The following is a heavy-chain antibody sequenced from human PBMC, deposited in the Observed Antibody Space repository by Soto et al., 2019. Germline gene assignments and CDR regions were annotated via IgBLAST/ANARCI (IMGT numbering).Heavy chain of an antibody. Sequence: SETLSLTCTVSGGSISRYSWNWIRQPPGKGLEWIGYIYYSGSTNYNPSLKSRATMSIDTSKNQFSLQLSSVTAADTAVYYCARVGGYSYGLNWSDPWGQGTQVTVPQ. CDR2: IYYSGST. V-gene: IGHV4-59*01. J-gene: IGHJ5*02. D-gene: IGHD5-18*01. CDR1: GGSISRYS. CDR3: ARVGGYSYGLNWSDP.